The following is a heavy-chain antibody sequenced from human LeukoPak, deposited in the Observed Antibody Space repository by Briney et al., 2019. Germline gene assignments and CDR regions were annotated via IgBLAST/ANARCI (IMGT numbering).Heavy chain of an antibody. CDR1: GCTFTSYG. Sequence: GASVKVSCKASGCTFTSYGISWVRQAPGQGLEWMGWISAYNGNTNYAQKLQGRVTMTTDTSTSTAYMELRSLRSDDTAVYYCARDRSLAVAGTYYYGMDVWGQGTTVTVSS. V-gene: IGHV1-18*01. CDR2: ISAYNGNT. CDR3: ARDRSLAVAGTYYYGMDV. D-gene: IGHD6-19*01. J-gene: IGHJ6*02.